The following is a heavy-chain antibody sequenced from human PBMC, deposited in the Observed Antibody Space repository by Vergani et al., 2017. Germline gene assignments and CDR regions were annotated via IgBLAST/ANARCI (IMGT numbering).Heavy chain of an antibody. V-gene: IGHV4-4*07. J-gene: IGHJ6*02. Sequence: QVQLEESGPGLVKPSETLSLTCTVSGGSFNTYYWSWIRQPAGKGLEWIGRVYTSGMTNYNPSLKSRVTLLVDRSKSQLSLKLTSVTAGDTAVYFCARELSYYYGSGSDDDNPYYYEGMDVWGPGTTVTVSS. CDR2: VYTSGMT. CDR1: GGSFNTYY. D-gene: IGHD3-10*01. CDR3: ARELSYYYGSGSDDDNPYYYEGMDV.